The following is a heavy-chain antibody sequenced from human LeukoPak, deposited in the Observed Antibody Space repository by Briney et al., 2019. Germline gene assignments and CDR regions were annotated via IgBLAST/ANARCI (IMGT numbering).Heavy chain of an antibody. D-gene: IGHD4-17*01. J-gene: IGHJ4*02. CDR1: GFTFSSFA. Sequence: GGSLRLSCAASGFTFSSFAMTWVRQAPGKGLEWVSTIIASGGTTYYADSVKGRFTISRDNAKNTLYLQTNSLRAEDTAVYYCARDRRTTVSPFDYWGQGTLVTVSS. CDR2: IIASGGTT. V-gene: IGHV3-23*01. CDR3: ARDRRTTVSPFDY.